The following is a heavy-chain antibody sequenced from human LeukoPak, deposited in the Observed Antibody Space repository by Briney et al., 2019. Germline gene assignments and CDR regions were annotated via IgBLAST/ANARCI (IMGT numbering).Heavy chain of an antibody. D-gene: IGHD3-10*01. CDR2: IYYSGST. Sequence: SETLSLTCTVSGGSISSYYWSWIRQPPGKGLEWIGYIYYSGSTNYNPSLKSRVTISVDTSKNQFSLKLSSVTAADTAVYYCARDRYYGSGSYTVYWGQGTLVTVSS. V-gene: IGHV4-59*13. CDR1: GGSISSYY. J-gene: IGHJ4*02. CDR3: ARDRYYGSGSYTVY.